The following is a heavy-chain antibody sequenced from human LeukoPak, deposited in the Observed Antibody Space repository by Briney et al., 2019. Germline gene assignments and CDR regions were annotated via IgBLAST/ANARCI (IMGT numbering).Heavy chain of an antibody. CDR1: GASIRSNY. Sequence: PSETLSLTCTVSGASIRSNYWSWIRQPPGRGLEWIGYIYYTGRTNYNPSLKSRVTISVDTSKNQFSLKLSSVTAADTAVYYCARQSSTLFDYWGQGTLVTVSS. D-gene: IGHD2-2*01. J-gene: IGHJ4*02. V-gene: IGHV4-59*01. CDR3: ARQSSTLFDY. CDR2: IYYTGRT.